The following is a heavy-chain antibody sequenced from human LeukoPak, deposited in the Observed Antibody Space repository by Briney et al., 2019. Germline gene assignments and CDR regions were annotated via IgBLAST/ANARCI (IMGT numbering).Heavy chain of an antibody. CDR3: AQFPDYGGDYDAFDI. CDR2: VYWNDDK. V-gene: IGHV2-5*01. D-gene: IGHD4-17*01. CDR1: GFSLSTTGVG. J-gene: IGHJ3*02. Sequence: SGPTLVNATQTLTLTCTFSGFSLSTTGVGVGWVRQPPAKDLEWLTLVYWNDDKRYSPSLKSRITITKDTSKNQVVLTMSNMDPVDTATYYCAQFPDYGGDYDAFDIWGQGTMVTVSS.